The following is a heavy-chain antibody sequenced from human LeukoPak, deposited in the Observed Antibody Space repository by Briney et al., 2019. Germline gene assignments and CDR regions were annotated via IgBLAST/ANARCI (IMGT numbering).Heavy chain of an antibody. Sequence: RASVKVSCKASGYTFTSYGISWVRQAPGQGLEWMGWISAYNGNTNYAQKLQGRVTMTTDTSTSTAYMELRSLRCDDTAVYYCARWKVLAGYSSGWYGGYYFDYWGQGTLVTVSS. J-gene: IGHJ4*02. CDR3: ARWKVLAGYSSGWYGGYYFDY. CDR2: ISAYNGNT. V-gene: IGHV1-18*01. D-gene: IGHD6-19*01. CDR1: GYTFTSYG.